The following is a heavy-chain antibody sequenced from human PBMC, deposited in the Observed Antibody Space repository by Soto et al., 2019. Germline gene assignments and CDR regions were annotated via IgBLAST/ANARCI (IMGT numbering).Heavy chain of an antibody. V-gene: IGHV3-30*18. D-gene: IGHD3-3*01. J-gene: IGHJ4*02. CDR1: GVNFNVYG. CDR2: ISSDGSSR. Sequence: RGYLRHSCAASGVNFNVYGKHWVRQALGKGLEWVATISSDGSSRYEADSVKGRFTTSRDDSKNTLYLQMNSLRTEDTALYYCAKKIPGDFWSSPDYWGQGT. CDR3: AKKIPGDFWSSPDY.